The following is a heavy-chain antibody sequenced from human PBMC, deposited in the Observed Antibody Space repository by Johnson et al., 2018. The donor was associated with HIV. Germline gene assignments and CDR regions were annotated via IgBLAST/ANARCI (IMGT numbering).Heavy chain of an antibody. CDR1: GFTFSSYA. CDR2: ISSNGGST. V-gene: IGHV3-64*01. Sequence: VQLVESGGGLVKPGGSLRLSCAASGFTFSSYAMHWVRQAPGKGLEYVSVISSNGGSTYYANSVKGRFTISRDNSKNSLYLQMNSLRPEDTALYYCAKDTAGYYYDSSASGSFDIWGQGTMVTVSS. J-gene: IGHJ3*02. CDR3: AKDTAGYYYDSSASGSFDI. D-gene: IGHD3-22*01.